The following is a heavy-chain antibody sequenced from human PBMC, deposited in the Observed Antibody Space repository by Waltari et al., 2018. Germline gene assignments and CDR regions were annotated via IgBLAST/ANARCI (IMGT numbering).Heavy chain of an antibody. D-gene: IGHD3-22*01. CDR3: ARAKDSSGYYYRGFDY. V-gene: IGHV1-69*01. CDR2: IIPIFGTA. Sequence: QVQLDQSGAEVKKPGSSVKVSCEASGGTFSSYAISWVRTDPGQGLEWMGGIIPIFGTANYAQKFQGRVTITADESTSTAYMELSSLRSEDTAVYYCARAKDSSGYYYRGFDYWGQGTLVTVSS. J-gene: IGHJ4*02. CDR1: GGTFSSYA.